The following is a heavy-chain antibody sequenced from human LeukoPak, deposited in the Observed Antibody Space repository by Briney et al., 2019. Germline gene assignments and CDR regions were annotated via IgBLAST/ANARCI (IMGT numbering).Heavy chain of an antibody. CDR3: VRGDWYFES. CDR1: GFNFSDSR. D-gene: IGHD2-21*01. CDR2: VNRDGTEK. Sequence: GGSLRLSCVTSGFNFSDSRMTWVRQAPGKGLQWVANVNRDGTEKHFLDSVEGRFTISRDNAKKSLYLQMSSLRPQDTAVYFCVRGDWYFESWGQGTLVTVSS. V-gene: IGHV3-7*04. J-gene: IGHJ4*02.